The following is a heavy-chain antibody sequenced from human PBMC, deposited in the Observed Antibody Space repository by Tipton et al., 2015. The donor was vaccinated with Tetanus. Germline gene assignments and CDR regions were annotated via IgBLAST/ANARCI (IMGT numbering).Heavy chain of an antibody. D-gene: IGHD3-22*01. CDR2: ISESAGTT. V-gene: IGHV3-23*01. Sequence: GSLRLSCAASGFTFDDYGMSWVRQAPGKGLEWVSAISESAGTTTYADSVKGRFIISRDNTKNTLYLQMSSLRAEDTAVYSCARANYYDSGGYSPLDYWGQGTLVTVSS. J-gene: IGHJ4*02. CDR1: GFTFDDYG. CDR3: ARANYYDSGGYSPLDY.